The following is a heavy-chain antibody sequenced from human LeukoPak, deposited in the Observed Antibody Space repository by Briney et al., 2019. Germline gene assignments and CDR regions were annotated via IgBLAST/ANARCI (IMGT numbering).Heavy chain of an antibody. Sequence: SVKASCKASGGTFSGYAISWVRQAPGQGLEWMGGIIPIFGTANYAQKFQGRVTITADESTSTAYMELSSLRSEDTAVYYCARARLLSGSCDYWGQGTLVTVSS. V-gene: IGHV1-69*13. D-gene: IGHD1-26*01. J-gene: IGHJ4*02. CDR2: IIPIFGTA. CDR1: GGTFSGYA. CDR3: ARARLLSGSCDY.